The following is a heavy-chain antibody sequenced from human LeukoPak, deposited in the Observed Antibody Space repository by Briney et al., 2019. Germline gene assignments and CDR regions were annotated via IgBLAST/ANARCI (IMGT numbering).Heavy chain of an antibody. CDR3: AKDLGITMIVVVIADAFDI. CDR2: ISGSGGST. V-gene: IGHV3-23*01. D-gene: IGHD3-22*01. Sequence: GGSLRLSCAASGFTFSSYSMNWVRQAPGKGLEWVSAISGSGGSTYYADSVKGRFTISRDNSKSTLYLQMNSLRAEDTAVYYCAKDLGITMIVVVIADAFDIWGQGTMVTVSS. CDR1: GFTFSSYS. J-gene: IGHJ3*02.